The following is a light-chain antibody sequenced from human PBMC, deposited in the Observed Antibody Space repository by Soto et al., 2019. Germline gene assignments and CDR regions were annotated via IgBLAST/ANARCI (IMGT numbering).Light chain of an antibody. CDR3: HQYNNWPPGT. CDR1: QSVRSN. V-gene: IGKV3-15*01. Sequence: EIVMTQSPATLSVSPGERATLSCRASQSVRSNLAWYQQKPGQTPGLLIYGASTRATGIPARFSGSGSGTEFTLTISSLQSEDFAVYYCHQYNNWPPGTFGQGTKLEIK. J-gene: IGKJ2*02. CDR2: GAS.